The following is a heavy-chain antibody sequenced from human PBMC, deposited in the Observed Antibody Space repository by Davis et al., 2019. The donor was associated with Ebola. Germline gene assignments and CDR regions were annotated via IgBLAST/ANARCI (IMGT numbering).Heavy chain of an antibody. CDR2: ISAYNGNT. V-gene: IGHV1-18*01. CDR3: ARERIVVVPAAIHYYYGMDV. Sequence: ASVKVSCKASGYTFTSYGISWVRQAPGQGLEWMGWISAYNGNTNYAQKLQGRVTMTTDTSTSTAYMELRSLRSDDTAVYYCARERIVVVPAAIHYYYGMDVWGQGTTVTVSS. D-gene: IGHD2-2*01. CDR1: GYTFTSYG. J-gene: IGHJ6*02.